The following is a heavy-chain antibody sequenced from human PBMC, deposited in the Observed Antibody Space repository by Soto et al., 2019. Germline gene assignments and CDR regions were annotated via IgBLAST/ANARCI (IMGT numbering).Heavy chain of an antibody. CDR3: ARRASSCPQRSCYYGMDV. CDR1: GYTFTSYG. D-gene: IGHD6-13*01. CDR2: ISAYNGNT. V-gene: IGHV1-18*01. J-gene: IGHJ6*02. Sequence: QVQLVQSGAEVKKPGASVKVSCKASGYTFTSYGISWVRQAPGQGLEWMGWISAYNGNTNYAQKLQGRVTMTTDTAPSTAYMELRSLRSDDTAVYYCARRASSCPQRSCYYGMDVWGQGTTVTVSS.